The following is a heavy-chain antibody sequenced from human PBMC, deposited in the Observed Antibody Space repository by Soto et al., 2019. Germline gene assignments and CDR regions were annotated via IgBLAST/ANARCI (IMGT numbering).Heavy chain of an antibody. D-gene: IGHD1-26*01. CDR3: ARRGSGSYYDY. Sequence: AGGSLSLPCAASGFPLSSYAMRGVRQAPVKGLEWVSAISGSGGSTYYADSVKGRFTISRDNSKNTLYLQMNSLRAEDTAVYYCARRGSGSYYDYWGQGTLVTVSS. V-gene: IGHV3-23*01. CDR1: GFPLSSYA. J-gene: IGHJ4*02. CDR2: ISGSGGST.